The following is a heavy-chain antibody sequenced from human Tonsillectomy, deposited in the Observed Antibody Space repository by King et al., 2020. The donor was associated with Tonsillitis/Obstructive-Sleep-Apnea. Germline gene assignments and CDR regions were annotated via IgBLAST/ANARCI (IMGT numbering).Heavy chain of an antibody. CDR1: GYSFTTYW. Sequence: QLVQSGAEVKKPGESLRISCKGSGYSFTTYWITWVRQMPGKGLEWMGKIDPSDSYTNYSPSFQRHVTISADKSITTAYLQWSSLKASDTAMYYCARHDLPYVFWTLDLWGRGTLVTVSS. V-gene: IGHV5-10-1*03. D-gene: IGHD3-3*01. CDR2: IDPSDSYT. J-gene: IGHJ2*01. CDR3: ARHDLPYVFWTLDL.